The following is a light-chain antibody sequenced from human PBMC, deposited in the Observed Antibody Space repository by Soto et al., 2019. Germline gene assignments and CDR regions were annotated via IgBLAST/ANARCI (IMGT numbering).Light chain of an antibody. CDR1: QSLGSDY. J-gene: IGKJ1*01. CDR2: GVS. V-gene: IGKV3-20*01. Sequence: ETVLTQSPGTLSLSPGERATLSCRASQSLGSDYLAWYQQKPGQAPRLLIYGVSSRATDIPDRFSGSGSGTAFSHTISRLEQEDFAMYSCQLYGTSRTFGQGTKVEI. CDR3: QLYGTSRT.